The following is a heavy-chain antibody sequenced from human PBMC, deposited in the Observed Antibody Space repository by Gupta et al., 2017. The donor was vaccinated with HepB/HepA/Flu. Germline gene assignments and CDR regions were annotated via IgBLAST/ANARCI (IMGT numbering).Heavy chain of an antibody. CDR3: GGGGRVSSYGDV. V-gene: IGHV1-18*01. CDR2: SSVYNART. Sequence: QVQLVQSGGEVRNPWASVKLSRQASAYTFRNYGFTWVRQAPGQGLEWIGWSSVYNARTYECKEFQSRASMKTEPATKTAYRGLKVVGQEATSLYNCGGGGRVSSYGDVWGKGTTVTVS. CDR1: AYTFRNYG. D-gene: IGHD4-17*01. J-gene: IGHJ6*03.